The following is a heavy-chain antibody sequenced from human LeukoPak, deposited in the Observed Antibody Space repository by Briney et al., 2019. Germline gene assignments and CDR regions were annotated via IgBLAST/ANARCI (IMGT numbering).Heavy chain of an antibody. D-gene: IGHD3-10*01. CDR3: ARAYGLRWAFDI. J-gene: IGHJ3*02. CDR1: GGSISSDDYY. Sequence: PSQTLSLTCSVSGGSISSDDYYWSWIRQPPGKGLEWIGYIYYSGSTNYNPSLKSRVTISVDTSKNQFSLKLSSVTAADTAVYYCARAYGLRWAFDIWGQGTMVTVSS. CDR2: IYYSGST. V-gene: IGHV4-61*08.